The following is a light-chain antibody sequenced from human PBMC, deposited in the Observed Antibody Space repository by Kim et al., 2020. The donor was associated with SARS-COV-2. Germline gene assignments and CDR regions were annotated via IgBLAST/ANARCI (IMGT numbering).Light chain of an antibody. V-gene: IGKV1-17*01. CDR1: QGITHG. J-gene: IGKJ2*01. CDR2: ARY. Sequence: ASLGARVTIACRACQGITHGGWYQQKPGKAPVRLISARYTLQGGVPSRFSGSGSGTEFTLAITSLQPKDFGTYYCLHHGTFPYSSGQGTKLEIK. CDR3: LHHGTFPYS.